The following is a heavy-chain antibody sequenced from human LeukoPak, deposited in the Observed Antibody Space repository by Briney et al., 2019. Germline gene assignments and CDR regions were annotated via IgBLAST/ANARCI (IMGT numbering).Heavy chain of an antibody. Sequence: SETLSLTCAVYGGSFSGYYWSWIRQPPGKGLEWIGEINHSGSTNYNPSLKSRVTISVDTSKNQFSLKLSSVTAADTAVYYCARNRALIRTPRYSYGSNWFDPWGQGTLVTVSS. V-gene: IGHV4-34*01. CDR3: ARNRALIRTPRYSYGSNWFDP. CDR1: GGSFSGYY. CDR2: INHSGST. J-gene: IGHJ5*02. D-gene: IGHD5-18*01.